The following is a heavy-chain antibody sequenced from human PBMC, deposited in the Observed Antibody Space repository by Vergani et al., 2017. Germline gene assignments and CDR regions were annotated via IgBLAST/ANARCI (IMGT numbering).Heavy chain of an antibody. CDR3: ASRSAPGDYDALDI. V-gene: IGHV3-7*01. D-gene: IGHD4-17*01. Sequence: EVQLVESGGGLVQPGGSLRLSCAASGFMFSNYWMNWVRQAPGKGLEWVANIKQNGSEKYYVDSVRGRFTISRDNAKNSLYLQMNSLRAEDTAVYHCASRSAPGDYDALDIWGQGTMVTVSS. J-gene: IGHJ3*02. CDR2: IKQNGSEK. CDR1: GFMFSNYW.